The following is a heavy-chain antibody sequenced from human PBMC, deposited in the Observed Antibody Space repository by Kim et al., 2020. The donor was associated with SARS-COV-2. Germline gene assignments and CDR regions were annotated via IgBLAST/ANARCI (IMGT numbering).Heavy chain of an antibody. CDR3: TTEPMYSNDYYYYGMDV. J-gene: IGHJ6*02. Sequence: GGSLRLSCAASGFTFSNAWMSWVRQAPGKGLEWVGRIKSKTDGGTTDYAAPVKGRFTISRDDSKNTLYLQMNSLKTEDTAVYYCTTEPMYSNDYYYYGMDVWGQGTTVTVSS. D-gene: IGHD4-4*01. CDR2: IKSKTDGGTT. V-gene: IGHV3-15*01. CDR1: GFTFSNAW.